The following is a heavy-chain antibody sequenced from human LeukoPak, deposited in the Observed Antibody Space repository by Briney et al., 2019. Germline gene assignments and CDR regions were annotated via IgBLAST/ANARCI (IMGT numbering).Heavy chain of an antibody. V-gene: IGHV3-23*01. CDR2: ISKSGDFT. D-gene: IGHD6-13*01. CDR1: EFTFSSSA. CDR3: AKESAAAGYFDY. Sequence: GGSLRLSCAASEFTFSSSAMSWVGQAPGKGLEWVSVISKSGDFTYYADSVKGRFTISRDSSKNTLNLQMNSLRAEDTAVYYCAKESAAAGYFDYWGLGTLVTVSS. J-gene: IGHJ4*01.